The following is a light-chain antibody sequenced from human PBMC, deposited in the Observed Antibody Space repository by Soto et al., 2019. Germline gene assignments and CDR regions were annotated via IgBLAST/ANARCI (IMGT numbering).Light chain of an antibody. J-gene: IGKJ1*01. Sequence: EMGLPQSPGTLSLSPGEGATLSCGASQSINNNYLAWYKQKRGQAPRLLIYGASSRATGIPDRFSGSGSGTDFTLTISRLEPEDFAVYYCQQYGGSPRTFGQGTKVEIK. V-gene: IGKV3-20*01. CDR1: QSINNNY. CDR2: GAS. CDR3: QQYGGSPRT.